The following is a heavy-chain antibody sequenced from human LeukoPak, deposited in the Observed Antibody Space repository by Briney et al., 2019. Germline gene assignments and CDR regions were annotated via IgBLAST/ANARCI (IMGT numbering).Heavy chain of an antibody. J-gene: IGHJ4*02. D-gene: IGHD2/OR15-2a*01. Sequence: PSQTLSLTCTVSGGSISSGGYYWSWIRQPPGKGLEWIGYIHHSGSTYYYNPSLKSRVTMSVDTSRNQFSLKLSSVSAADTAVYYCVRDRSRPNPFSDWWGQGTLVTVSS. CDR1: GGSISSGGYY. CDR2: IHHSGSTY. CDR3: VRDRSRPNPFSDW. V-gene: IGHV4-30-4*01.